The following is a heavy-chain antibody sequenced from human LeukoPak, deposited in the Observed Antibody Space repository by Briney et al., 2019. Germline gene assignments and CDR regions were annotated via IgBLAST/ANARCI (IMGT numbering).Heavy chain of an antibody. CDR3: ARDSVTMVRGVRATYYYYGMDV. Sequence: PGGSLRLSCAASGFTFSSYAMSWVRQAPGKGLEWVSAISGSGGSTYYADSVKGRFTISRDNSKNTLYLQMNSLRAEDTAVYYCARDSVTMVRGVRATYYYYGMDVWGQGTTVTVSS. D-gene: IGHD3-10*01. CDR2: ISGSGGST. J-gene: IGHJ6*02. CDR1: GFTFSSYA. V-gene: IGHV3-23*01.